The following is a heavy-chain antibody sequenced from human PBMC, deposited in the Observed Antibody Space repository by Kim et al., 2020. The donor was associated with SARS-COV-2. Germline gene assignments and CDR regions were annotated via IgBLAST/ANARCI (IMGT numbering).Heavy chain of an antibody. CDR1: GFTFSRYD. J-gene: IGHJ4*02. V-gene: IGHV3-13*01. D-gene: IGHD1-26*01. CDR3: VSGERDRQSYSLDY. Sequence: GGSLRLSCAASGFTFSRYDMHWVRQATGKGLAWVSGIVTAGDTYYAGSVKGRFTISRENAKNSLYLHMNSLRAGDTAVYYCVSGERDRQSYSLDYWGQGT. CDR2: IVTAGDT.